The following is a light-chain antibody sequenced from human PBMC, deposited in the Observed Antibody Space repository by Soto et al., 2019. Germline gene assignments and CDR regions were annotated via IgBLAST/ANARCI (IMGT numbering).Light chain of an antibody. CDR1: QDIRSD. J-gene: IGKJ1*01. CDR3: LQDDRYPLT. V-gene: IGKV1-6*01. Sequence: AIQVTQSPSSLSASVGDRVTITCRASQDIRSDLGWYQQKPGKAPKLLIYAASTLQSGVPSRFSGSGSGTDFTLTISSLQSEDFATYYCLQDDRYPLTFGQGTKVEIK. CDR2: AAS.